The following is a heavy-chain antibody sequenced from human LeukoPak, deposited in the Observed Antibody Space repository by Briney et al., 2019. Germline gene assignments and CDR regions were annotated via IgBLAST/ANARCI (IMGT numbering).Heavy chain of an antibody. CDR3: AKGDSTSCCRGEVS. Sequence: GGSLRLSCAASGFTLGTYDMYWVRQAPGKGLECVSSISRSGGSTYYADSVKGRFTISRDNSMNTLYLQMNSLRAEDTAVYYCAKGDSTSCCRGEVSWGQGTLVTVSS. V-gene: IGHV3-23*01. CDR2: ISRSGGST. D-gene: IGHD2-2*01. J-gene: IGHJ5*02. CDR1: GFTLGTYD.